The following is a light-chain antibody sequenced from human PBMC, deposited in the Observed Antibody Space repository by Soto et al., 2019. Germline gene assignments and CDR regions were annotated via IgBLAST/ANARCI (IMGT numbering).Light chain of an antibody. CDR1: SSDVGGYNF. Sequence: QSALTQPPSASGSPGQSVTISCTGTSSDVGGYNFVSWYQQHPGKAPKLVIYDVNRRPSGVPDRFSGSKSGNTASLTVSGLQAEDEADYYCSSYAGSNRSVFGTGTKLTVL. V-gene: IGLV2-8*01. CDR2: DVN. CDR3: SSYAGSNRSV. J-gene: IGLJ1*01.